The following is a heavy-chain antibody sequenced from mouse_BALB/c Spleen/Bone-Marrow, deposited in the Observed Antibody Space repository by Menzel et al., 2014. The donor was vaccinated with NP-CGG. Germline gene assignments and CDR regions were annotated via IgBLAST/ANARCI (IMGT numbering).Heavy chain of an antibody. Sequence: VQLVDSGGGLEQPGGSRKLSCAASGFTFSSVGMHWARQAPERRREWVAYISSGSSTIFYADTVEGRFTISRDNPKNTLFLQMTSLRSEDTAMYYCTRGGNWEDFDYWGQGTPLTVSS. J-gene: IGHJ2*01. CDR2: ISSGSSTI. CDR3: TRGGNWEDFDY. V-gene: IGHV5-17*02. CDR1: GFTFSSVG. D-gene: IGHD4-1*01.